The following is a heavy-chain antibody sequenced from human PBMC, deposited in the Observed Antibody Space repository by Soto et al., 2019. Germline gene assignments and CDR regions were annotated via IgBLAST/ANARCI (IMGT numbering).Heavy chain of an antibody. D-gene: IGHD3-10*01. CDR3: ARGVGSGSYYNQYNWFDP. Sequence: SVKGSCKASGYTFTSYGISWVRQAPGQGLEWMGWISAYNGNTNYAQKLQGRVTMTTDTSTSTAYMELRSLRSDDTAVYYCARGVGSGSYYNQYNWFDPWGQGTLVTVSS. J-gene: IGHJ5*02. CDR2: ISAYNGNT. V-gene: IGHV1-18*01. CDR1: GYTFTSYG.